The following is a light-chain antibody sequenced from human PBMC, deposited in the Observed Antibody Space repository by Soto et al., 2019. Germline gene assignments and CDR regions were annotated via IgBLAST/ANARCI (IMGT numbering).Light chain of an antibody. Sequence: AIQLTQSPSSLSASVGDSVTITCRASHDITSALAWYQQKPGKAPNLLIYAASSLKSGVPSRFSGSGSGTDFTLTISSLQPEDFATYYCQQFNSYVITFGQGTRLETK. V-gene: IGKV1-13*02. J-gene: IGKJ5*01. CDR2: AAS. CDR1: HDITSA. CDR3: QQFNSYVIT.